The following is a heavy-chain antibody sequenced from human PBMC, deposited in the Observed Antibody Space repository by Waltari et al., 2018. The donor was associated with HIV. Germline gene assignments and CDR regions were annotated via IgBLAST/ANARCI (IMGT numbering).Heavy chain of an antibody. CDR2: IDYSGGP. Sequence: QLQLQESGPGLVKPSETLSLTCTVSGGSISSSNYYWGWLRQPPGKGLEWIGSIDYSGGPYYTPSLKSRVTISIDTSKNQFSLKLSSVTAADTAVYYCARHRRNDIGDYWGQGTLVTVSS. V-gene: IGHV4-39*01. D-gene: IGHD3-9*01. J-gene: IGHJ4*02. CDR1: GGSISSSNYY. CDR3: ARHRRNDIGDY.